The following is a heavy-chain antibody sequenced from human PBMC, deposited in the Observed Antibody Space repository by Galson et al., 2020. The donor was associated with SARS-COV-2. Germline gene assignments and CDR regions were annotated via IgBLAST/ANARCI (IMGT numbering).Heavy chain of an antibody. CDR2: IWYDGSNQ. Sequence: GGSLRLSCAASGFTFSSYGMHWVRQAPGKGLEWVAVIWYDGSNQYYADSVKGRFTISRDNSKNTLYLQMNSLRAEDTAVYYCARDGSDYYDSSGYYDYWGQGTLVTVSS. V-gene: IGHV3-33*01. D-gene: IGHD3-22*01. CDR3: ARDGSDYYDSSGYYDY. J-gene: IGHJ4*02. CDR1: GFTFSSYG.